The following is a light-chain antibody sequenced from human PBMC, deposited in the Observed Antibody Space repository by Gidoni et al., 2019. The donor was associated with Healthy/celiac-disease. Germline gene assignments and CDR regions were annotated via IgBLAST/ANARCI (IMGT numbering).Light chain of an antibody. CDR3: QQYYNTPA. V-gene: IGKV4-1*01. Sequence: DIVMTQSPDSLAVSLGERATINCKSSQSVLYSFNNKNYLAWHQQKPGQPPKLLIYWASTRESGVPDRFSGSGSGTDFTLTISSLQAEDVAVYYCQQYYNTPAFGQGTKVEIK. J-gene: IGKJ1*01. CDR1: QSVLYSFNNKNY. CDR2: WAS.